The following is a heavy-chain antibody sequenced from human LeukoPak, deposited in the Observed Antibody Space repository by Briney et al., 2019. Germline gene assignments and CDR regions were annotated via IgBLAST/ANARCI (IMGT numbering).Heavy chain of an antibody. CDR2: IYTSGST. V-gene: IGHV4-4*07. CDR3: ARVGHYYYMDV. CDR1: GGSISSYY. J-gene: IGHJ6*03. Sequence: PSETLSLTCTGSGGSISSYYWSWIRRPAGKGLEWIGRIYTSGSTNYNPSLKSRVTMPVDTSKNQFSLKLSSVTAADTAVYYCARVGHYYYMDVWGKGTTVTVSS.